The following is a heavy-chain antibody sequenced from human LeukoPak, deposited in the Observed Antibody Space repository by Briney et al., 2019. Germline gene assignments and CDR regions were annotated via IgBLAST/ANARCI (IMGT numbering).Heavy chain of an antibody. D-gene: IGHD4-17*01. CDR3: ARRNDYGDYVPLFDY. Sequence: SETLSLTCTVSGDSFSSVTDYWAWIRQPPGKGLEWIASGDYSGGTYYNPSLESRVAISADMSKNQFSLKLSSVTAADTAVYYCARRNDYGDYVPLFDYWGQGTLVTVSS. J-gene: IGHJ4*02. CDR1: GDSFSSVTDY. V-gene: IGHV4-39*07. CDR2: GDYSGGT.